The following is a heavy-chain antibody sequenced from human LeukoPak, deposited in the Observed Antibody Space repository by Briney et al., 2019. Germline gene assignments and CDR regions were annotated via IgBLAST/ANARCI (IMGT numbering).Heavy chain of an antibody. CDR2: IIPIFGTA. CDR1: GGTFSSYA. CDR3: ARRPYYYDSSGYYPPGEYYFDY. Sequence: GASVTVSCTASGGTFSSYAISWVRQAPGQGLEWMGGIIPIFGTANYAQKFQGRVTITADESTCTAYMELSSLRSEDTAVYYCARRPYYYDSSGYYPPGEYYFDYWGQGTLVTVSS. D-gene: IGHD3-22*01. J-gene: IGHJ4*02. V-gene: IGHV1-69*13.